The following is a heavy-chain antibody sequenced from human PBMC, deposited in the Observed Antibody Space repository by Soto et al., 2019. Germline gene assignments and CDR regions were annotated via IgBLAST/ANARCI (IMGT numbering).Heavy chain of an antibody. CDR3: ARDASYAAAGAPY. D-gene: IGHD6-13*01. CDR1: GFTFSSYW. J-gene: IGHJ4*02. V-gene: IGHV3-7*01. Sequence: GGSLRLSCAASGFTFSSYWMSWVRQAPGKGLEWVANIKQDGSEKYYVDSVKGRFTISRDNAKNSLFLQMNSLRAEDTAIYYCARDASYAAAGAPYWGQGTLVTVSS. CDR2: IKQDGSEK.